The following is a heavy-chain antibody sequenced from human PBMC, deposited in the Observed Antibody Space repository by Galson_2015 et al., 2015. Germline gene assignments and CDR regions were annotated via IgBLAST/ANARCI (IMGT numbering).Heavy chain of an antibody. Sequence: SLRLSCAASGFTFSDYYMSWIRQAPGKGLEWVSYISSSSSYIYYADSVKGRFTISRDNAKNSLYLQMNSLRAEDTAVYYCARGDGSGSYSIGSRYYYMDVWGKGTTVTVSS. CDR1: GFTFSDYY. CDR2: ISSSSSYI. J-gene: IGHJ6*03. CDR3: ARGDGSGSYSIGSRYYYMDV. V-gene: IGHV3-11*06. D-gene: IGHD3-10*01.